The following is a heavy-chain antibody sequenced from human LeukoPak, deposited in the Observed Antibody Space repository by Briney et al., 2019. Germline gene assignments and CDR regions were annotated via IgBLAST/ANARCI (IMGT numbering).Heavy chain of an antibody. CDR3: ARVGAYCTSTSCLDY. CDR1: GYTFTNYG. J-gene: IGHJ4*02. Sequence: ASVKVSCKASGYTFTNYGISWVRQAPGQGLEWMGWISAYNGNTNYAQKLQGRVTMTTDTSTSTAYMELRSLTSDDTAVYYCARVGAYCTSTSCLDYWGQGTLVAVSS. CDR2: ISAYNGNT. D-gene: IGHD2-2*01. V-gene: IGHV1-18*01.